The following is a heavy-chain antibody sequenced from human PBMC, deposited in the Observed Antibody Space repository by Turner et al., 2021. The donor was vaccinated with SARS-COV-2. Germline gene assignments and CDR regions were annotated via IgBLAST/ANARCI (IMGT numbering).Heavy chain of an antibody. J-gene: IGHJ6*02. CDR3: VKDMVRGVIYYHYGMDV. CDR1: GFTFDDYA. Sequence: EVQLVESGGGLVQPGRSLRLSCAASGFTFDDYAMHWVRQAPGKGLECVSGSSWNSGRIGYADSVKGRFTISRDNAKNSLYLQMNSLRAEDTALYYCVKDMVRGVIYYHYGMDVWGQGTTVTVSS. D-gene: IGHD3-10*01. CDR2: SSWNSGRI. V-gene: IGHV3-9*01.